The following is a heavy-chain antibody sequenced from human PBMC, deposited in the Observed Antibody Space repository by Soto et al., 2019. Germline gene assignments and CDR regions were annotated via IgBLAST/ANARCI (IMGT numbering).Heavy chain of an antibody. CDR2: ISSAGDSS. V-gene: IGHV3-48*03. D-gene: IGHD2-2*01. J-gene: IGHJ4*02. CDR1: GFTFSSYE. CDR3: ARVYCSTTTCHVQAFDS. Sequence: GSLRLSCAASGFTFSSYEMNWVRQAPGKTLEWVSYISSAGDSSYYADSVKSRFTISRDNAKNSLYLQMNSLRVEDTAVYYCARVYCSTTTCHVQAFDSWGQGTLVTVSS.